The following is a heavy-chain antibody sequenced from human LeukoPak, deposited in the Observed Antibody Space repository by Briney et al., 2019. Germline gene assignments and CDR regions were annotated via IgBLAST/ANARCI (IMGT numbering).Heavy chain of an antibody. CDR1: GGPISSSSYY. CDR3: ARDPTLGIDAFDI. D-gene: IGHD3-10*01. CDR2: IYYSGST. J-gene: IGHJ3*02. Sequence: SETLSLTCTVSGGPISSSSYYWGWIRQPPGKGLEWIGSIYYSGSTYYNPSLKSRVTISVDTSKNQFSLKLSSVTAADTAVYYCARDPTLGIDAFDIWGQGTMVTVSS. V-gene: IGHV4-39*07.